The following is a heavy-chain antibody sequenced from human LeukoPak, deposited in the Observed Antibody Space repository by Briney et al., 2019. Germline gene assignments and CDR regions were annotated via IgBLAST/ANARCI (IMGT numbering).Heavy chain of an antibody. CDR3: ARGPFIGAFDI. V-gene: IGHV1-69*01. CDR2: IIPIFGTA. D-gene: IGHD2-15*01. J-gene: IGHJ3*02. Sequence: GASVKVSCKASGGTFSSYAISWVRQAPGQGLKWMGGIIPIFGTANYAQKFRGRVTITADESTSTAYMELSSLRSEDTAVYYCARGPFIGAFDIWGQGTMVTVSS. CDR1: GGTFSSYA.